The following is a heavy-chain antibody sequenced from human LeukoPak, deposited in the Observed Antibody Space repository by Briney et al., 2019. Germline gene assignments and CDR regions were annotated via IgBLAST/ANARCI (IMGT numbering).Heavy chain of an antibody. CDR1: GYTFTSYA. Sequence: ASVKVSCKASGYTFTSYAMNWVRQAPGQGLEWMGWINTNTGNPTYAQGFTGRFVFSLDTSVSTAYLQISSLKAEDTAMYYCAEGVSFGELHFDYWGQGTLVTVSS. CDR3: AEGVSFGELHFDY. CDR2: INTNTGNP. D-gene: IGHD3-10*01. J-gene: IGHJ4*02. V-gene: IGHV7-4-1*02.